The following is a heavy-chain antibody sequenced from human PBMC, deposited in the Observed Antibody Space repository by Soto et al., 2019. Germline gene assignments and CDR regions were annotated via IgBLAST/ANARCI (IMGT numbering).Heavy chain of an antibody. D-gene: IGHD2-21*02. CDR2: ISGSGGST. CDR1: GFTFSSYA. CDR3: AHRGVVVTATDY. J-gene: IGHJ4*02. V-gene: IGHV3-23*01. Sequence: EVQLLESGGGLVQPGGSLRLSCAASGFTFSSYAMSWVRQAPGKGLEWVSAISGSGGSTYYTDSVKGRFTISRDNSKNTLYLQMNSLRAEDTAVYYCAHRGVVVTATDYWGQGTLVTVSS.